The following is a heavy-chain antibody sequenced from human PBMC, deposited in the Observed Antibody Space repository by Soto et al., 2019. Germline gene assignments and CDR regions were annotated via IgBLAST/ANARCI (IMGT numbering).Heavy chain of an antibody. J-gene: IGHJ4*02. CDR1: GVSGTSYT. CDR2: VFSSVSA. V-gene: IGHV4-4*07. Sequence: PXDTLSVTWISSGVSGTSYTLSSVLEPANKALEWIGRVFSSVSASYNPSLKSRVSISMDTAENRISLKLDSVTAAHAGVHFCARDGMTTGDTWGPGTLVTVSS. CDR3: ARDGMTTGDT. D-gene: IGHD2-21*02.